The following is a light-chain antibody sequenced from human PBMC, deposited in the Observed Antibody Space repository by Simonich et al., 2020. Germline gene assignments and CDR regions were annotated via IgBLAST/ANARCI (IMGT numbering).Light chain of an antibody. V-gene: IGLV2-14*03. CDR2: DVS. CDR1: ISDVGCYNY. Sequence: QSALTQPASVSGAPGQSITISCTGTISDVGCYNYVSWYQQHPGKAPKRMIYDVSNRPSGVSKRFSGSKSGNTASLTISGLQAEDEADYYCSSYTSSSTVVFGGGTKLTVL. J-gene: IGLJ2*01. CDR3: SSYTSSSTVV.